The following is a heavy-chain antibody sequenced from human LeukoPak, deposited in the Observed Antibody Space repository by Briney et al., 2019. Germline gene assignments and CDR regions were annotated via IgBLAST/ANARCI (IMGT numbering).Heavy chain of an antibody. CDR1: GGSFSGYY. CDR2: INHSGST. J-gene: IGHJ4*02. Sequence: SETLSLTCAVYGGSFSGYYWSWIRQPPGKGLEWIGEINHSGSTNYNPSPKSRVTISVDTSRNQFSLRLSSVTAADTAVYYCARGATTPAASFGYWGQGTLVTVSS. CDR3: ARGATTPAASFGY. D-gene: IGHD1-26*01. V-gene: IGHV4-34*01.